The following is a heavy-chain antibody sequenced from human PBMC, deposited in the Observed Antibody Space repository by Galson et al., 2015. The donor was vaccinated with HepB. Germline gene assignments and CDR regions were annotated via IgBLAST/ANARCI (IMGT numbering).Heavy chain of an antibody. CDR1: GFTFSSYA. V-gene: IGHV3-23*01. J-gene: IGHJ4*02. D-gene: IGHD3-10*01. CDR2: ISGSGGST. Sequence: SLRLSCAASGFTFSSYAMSWVRQAPGKGLEWVSAISGSGGSTYYADSVKGRFTISRDNSKNTLYLQMNSLRAEDTAVYYCAKGFTPFSAFHGSGPYFDYWGQGTLVTVSS. CDR3: AKGFTPFSAFHGSGPYFDY.